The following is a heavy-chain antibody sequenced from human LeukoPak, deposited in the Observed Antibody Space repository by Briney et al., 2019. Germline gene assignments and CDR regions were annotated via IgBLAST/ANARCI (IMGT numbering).Heavy chain of an antibody. J-gene: IGHJ2*01. CDR1: GFTFSSYA. V-gene: IGHV3-30-3*01. Sequence: GGSLRLSCAASGFTFSSYAMHWVRQAPGKGLEWVAVISYDGSNKYYADSVKGRFTISRDNSKNTLYLQMNSLRAEDTAVYYCAKGGQPWYFDLWGRGTLVTVSS. CDR2: ISYDGSNK. CDR3: AKGGQPWYFDL. D-gene: IGHD2-2*01.